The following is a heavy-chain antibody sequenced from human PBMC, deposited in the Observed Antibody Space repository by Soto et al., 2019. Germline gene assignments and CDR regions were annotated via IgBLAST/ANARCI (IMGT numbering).Heavy chain of an antibody. CDR1: GYTFTSYG. CDR2: ISAYNGNT. D-gene: IGHD6-25*01. Sequence: ASVKVSCKASGYTFTSYGISWVRQAPGQGLEWMGWISAYNGNTNYAQMLQGRVTMTTDTSTSTAYMELRSLRSDDTAVYYCARDHSSGDLFDYWGQGSLVTVSS. CDR3: ARDHSSGDLFDY. V-gene: IGHV1-18*01. J-gene: IGHJ4*02.